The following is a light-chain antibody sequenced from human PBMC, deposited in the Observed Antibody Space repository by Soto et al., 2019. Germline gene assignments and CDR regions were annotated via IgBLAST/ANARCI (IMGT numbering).Light chain of an antibody. Sequence: EIVLTQSPATLSLSPGERVTLSCRASQSVSSSYLAWYQQKPGQAPRLLIYGASTRATGIPDRFSGSGSGTDFTLTISRLEPEDFAVYYCQQYSSSPSITFGQGTRLEIK. CDR1: QSVSSSY. CDR2: GAS. J-gene: IGKJ5*01. CDR3: QQYSSSPSIT. V-gene: IGKV3-20*01.